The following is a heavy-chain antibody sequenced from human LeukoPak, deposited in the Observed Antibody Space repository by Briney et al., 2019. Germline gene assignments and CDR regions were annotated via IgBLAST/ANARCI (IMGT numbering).Heavy chain of an antibody. CDR3: ARETYYYDSSGYPDY. J-gene: IGHJ4*02. D-gene: IGHD3-22*01. V-gene: IGHV3-23*01. CDR2: ISGSGGST. Sequence: GGSLRLSCAASGFTFSSYAMSWVRQAPGKGLEWVSAISGSGGSTYYADSVKGRFTISRDNAKNSLYLQMNSLRAEDTAVYYCARETYYYDSSGYPDYWGQGTLVTVSS. CDR1: GFTFSSYA.